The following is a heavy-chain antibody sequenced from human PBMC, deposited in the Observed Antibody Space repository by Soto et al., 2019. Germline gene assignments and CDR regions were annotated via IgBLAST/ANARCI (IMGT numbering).Heavy chain of an antibody. J-gene: IGHJ4*02. CDR1: GFTFSSYA. V-gene: IGHV3-23*01. CDR2: ISGSGGST. D-gene: IGHD1-20*01. Sequence: GGSLRLSCAASGFTFSSYAMTWVRQTPGKGLEWVSVISGSGGSTYYADSVKGRFTISRDNSKNTLYLQMNSLRAEDKAVYYCAKERHNWNPFDAWGQGTLVTVSS. CDR3: AKERHNWNPFDA.